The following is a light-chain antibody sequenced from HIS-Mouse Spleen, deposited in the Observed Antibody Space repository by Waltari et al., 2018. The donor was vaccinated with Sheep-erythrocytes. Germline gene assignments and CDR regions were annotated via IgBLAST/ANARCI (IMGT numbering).Light chain of an antibody. CDR1: ITDVGSYNL. CDR2: EGS. Sequence: QSALTQPASVSVSPGQSITISCTGTITDVGSYNLVSWYQQHPGKAPKLMIYEGSKRPSGVSNRFSGSKSGNTASLTISGLQAEDEADYYCCSYAGSSTPWVFGGGTKLTVL. V-gene: IGLV2-23*01. CDR3: CSYAGSSTPWV. J-gene: IGLJ3*02.